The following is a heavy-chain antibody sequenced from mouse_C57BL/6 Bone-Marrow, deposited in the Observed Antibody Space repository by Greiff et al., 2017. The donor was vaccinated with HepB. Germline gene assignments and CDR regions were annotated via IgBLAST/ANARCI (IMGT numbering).Heavy chain of an antibody. D-gene: IGHD1-1*01. Sequence: QVQLQQTGAELVMPGASVKLSCKASGYTFTSYWMHWVKQRPGQGLEWIGEIDPSDSYTKYKQKFKGKSTLTVDKSSSTAYMQLSSLTSEDSAVYYCAREPYGSAWFAYWGQGTLVTVSA. V-gene: IGHV1-69*01. CDR1: GYTFTSYW. J-gene: IGHJ3*01. CDR3: AREPYGSAWFAY. CDR2: IDPSDSYT.